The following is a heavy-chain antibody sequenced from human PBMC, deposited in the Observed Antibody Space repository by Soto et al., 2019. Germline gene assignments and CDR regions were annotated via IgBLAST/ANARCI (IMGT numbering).Heavy chain of an antibody. D-gene: IGHD2-15*01. J-gene: IGHJ5*02. Sequence: QVRLVQSGAEVKKPGASVKVSCKASGYTFTNYGVSWVRQAPGQGLEWMGWISPYNGNTDYAQKLQGRVTMTTDTSTSTAFMELRSLRSDDTAVYYCARGGVGHCSGGSCPRSWFDPWGQGTLVTVSS. CDR1: GYTFTNYG. V-gene: IGHV1-18*01. CDR2: ISPYNGNT. CDR3: ARGGVGHCSGGSCPRSWFDP.